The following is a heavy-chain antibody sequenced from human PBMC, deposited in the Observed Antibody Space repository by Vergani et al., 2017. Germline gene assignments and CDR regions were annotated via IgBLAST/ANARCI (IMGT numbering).Heavy chain of an antibody. V-gene: IGHV1-18*04. Sequence: QVQLVQSGAEVKKPGASVKVSCKASGYTFTSYGISWVRQAPGQGLEWMGWISAYNGNSNYAQKLQGRVTMTTDTSTSTAYMELRSLRSDDTAVYYCARDRIQLWYEKPLDYWGQGTLVTVSS. J-gene: IGHJ4*02. CDR1: GYTFTSYG. CDR2: ISAYNGNS. D-gene: IGHD5-18*01. CDR3: ARDRIQLWYEKPLDY.